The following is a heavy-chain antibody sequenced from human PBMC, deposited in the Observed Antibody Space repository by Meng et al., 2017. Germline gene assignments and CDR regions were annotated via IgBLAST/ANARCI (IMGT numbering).Heavy chain of an antibody. CDR1: GFSFSSYW. V-gene: IGHV3-7*01. CDR3: ARDILGGAFDI. Sequence: GESLKISCAASGFSFSSYWMSWVRQAPGKGLVWVANIKEDGGKKFYVDSVKGRFTISRDNTNPSLYLQINSVRVEDTAVYYCARDILGGAFDIWGQGTMVTVSS. D-gene: IGHD3-3*02. CDR2: IKEDGGKK. J-gene: IGHJ3*02.